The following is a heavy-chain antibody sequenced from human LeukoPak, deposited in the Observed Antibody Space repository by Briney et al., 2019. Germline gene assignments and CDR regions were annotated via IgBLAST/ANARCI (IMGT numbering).Heavy chain of an antibody. V-gene: IGHV3-21*01. D-gene: IGHD2-15*01. J-gene: IGHJ4*02. Sequence: GGSLRLSCAASAFSFSDYNMNWVRQAPGKGLEWVSSITSTGSYIYYADSVKGRFTISRDNSKNTLYLQMNSLRAEDTAVYYCARPDIVVVVAATGFDYWGQGTLVTVSS. CDR3: ARPDIVVVVAATGFDY. CDR1: AFSFSDYN. CDR2: ITSTGSYI.